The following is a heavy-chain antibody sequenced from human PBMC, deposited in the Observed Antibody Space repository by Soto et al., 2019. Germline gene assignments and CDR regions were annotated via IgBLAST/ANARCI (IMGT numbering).Heavy chain of an antibody. Sequence: VASVKVSCKASGGTFSSYAISWVRQAPGQGLEWMGGIIPIFGTANYAQKFQGRVTITADESTRTAYMELSSLRSEDTAVYYCARDNYDSSGRFDYSGQGPLVTVYS. J-gene: IGHJ4*02. CDR2: IIPIFGTA. V-gene: IGHV1-69*13. CDR3: ARDNYDSSGRFDY. D-gene: IGHD3-22*01. CDR1: GGTFSSYA.